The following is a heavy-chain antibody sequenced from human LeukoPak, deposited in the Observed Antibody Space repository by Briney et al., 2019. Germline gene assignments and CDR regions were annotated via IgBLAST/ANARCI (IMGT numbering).Heavy chain of an antibody. CDR3: ARERRGYSGYVIIDY. CDR2: IYYSGST. D-gene: IGHD5-12*01. V-gene: IGHV4-39*07. Sequence: PSETLSLTCTVSGGSISSSSYYWGWIRQPPGKGLEWIGSIYYSGSTNYNPSLKSRVTISVDTSKNQLSLKLSSVTAADTAVYYCARERRGYSGYVIIDYWGQGTLVTVSS. J-gene: IGHJ4*02. CDR1: GGSISSSSYY.